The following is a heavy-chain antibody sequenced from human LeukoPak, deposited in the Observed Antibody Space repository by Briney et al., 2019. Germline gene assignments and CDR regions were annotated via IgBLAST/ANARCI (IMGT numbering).Heavy chain of an antibody. CDR2: IYYSGST. D-gene: IGHD3-3*01. J-gene: IGHJ6*02. Sequence: SETLSLTCTGSGGSISSYYWSWIRQPPGKGLEWIGYIYYSGSTNYNPSLKSRVTISVDTSKNQFSLKLSSVTAADTAVYYCARDGYYDFWSGYLDGMDVWGQGTTVTVSS. CDR1: GGSISSYY. CDR3: ARDGYYDFWSGYLDGMDV. V-gene: IGHV4-59*01.